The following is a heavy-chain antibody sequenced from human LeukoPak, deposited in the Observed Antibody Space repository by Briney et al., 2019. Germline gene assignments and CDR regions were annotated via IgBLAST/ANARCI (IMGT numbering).Heavy chain of an antibody. V-gene: IGHV1-18*01. CDR2: ISAYNGDT. J-gene: IGHJ3*02. Sequence: GASVKVSCKASGYTFTRYGISWVRQAPGQGLEWMGWISAYNGDTNYAQKVRGRVTMTTDTSTSTAYMELRSLRSDDTAVYYCARVVLEGVDAFDIWGQGTMVTVSS. D-gene: IGHD2-8*01. CDR1: GYTFTRYG. CDR3: ARVVLEGVDAFDI.